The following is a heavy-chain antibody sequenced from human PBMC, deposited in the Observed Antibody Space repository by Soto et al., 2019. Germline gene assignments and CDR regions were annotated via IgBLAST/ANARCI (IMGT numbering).Heavy chain of an antibody. CDR2: TYYRSKWFN. CDR1: GDSVSTNTAA. D-gene: IGHD2-21*01. Sequence: PSQTLALTCAIPGDSVSTNTAAWNWIRQSPSRGLECLGSTYYRSKWFNDYAESLKSRMTINPDTSKNQLSLQLNSVTPEDTAVYCWAKARSEPGDYLYGLDXWGQGTTVTVS. J-gene: IGHJ6*02. V-gene: IGHV6-1*01. CDR3: AKARSEPGDYLYGLDX.